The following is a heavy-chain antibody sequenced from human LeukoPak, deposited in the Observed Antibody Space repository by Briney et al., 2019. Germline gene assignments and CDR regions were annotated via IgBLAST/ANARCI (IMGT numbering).Heavy chain of an antibody. J-gene: IGHJ4*02. Sequence: PGRSLRLSCAASGFTFDDYAMHWVRQAPGKGLEWVSGISWNSGSIGYADSVKGRFTISRDNAKNSLYLQMNSLRAEDTALYYCAKERDGYNCLDYWGQGTLVTVSS. D-gene: IGHD5-24*01. CDR1: GFTFDDYA. CDR3: AKERDGYNCLDY. V-gene: IGHV3-9*01. CDR2: ISWNSGSI.